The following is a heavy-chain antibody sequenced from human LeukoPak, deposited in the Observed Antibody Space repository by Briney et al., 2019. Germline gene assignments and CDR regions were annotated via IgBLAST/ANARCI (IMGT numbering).Heavy chain of an antibody. CDR3: ARADETSYGMDV. CDR1: GFTFSSYG. V-gene: IGHV3-33*01. CDR2: IWYDGSNK. J-gene: IGHJ6*02. Sequence: PSGRSLRLSCAASGFTFSSYGMHWVRQAPGKGLEWVAVIWYDGSNKYYADSVKGRFTISRDNSKNTLYLQMNSLRAEDTAVYYCARADETSYGMDVWGQGTTVTVSS.